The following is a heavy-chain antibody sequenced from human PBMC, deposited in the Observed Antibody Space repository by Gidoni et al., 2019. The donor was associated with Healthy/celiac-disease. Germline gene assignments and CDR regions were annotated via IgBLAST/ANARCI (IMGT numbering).Heavy chain of an antibody. Sequence: QLQLQESGPGLVKPSETLSLTCTVSGGSISRSSYYWGWIRPPPGKGLEWIGSIYYSGSTYYNPSLKSRVTISVDTSKNQFSLKLSSVTAADTAVYYCANAGPYCSGGSCYSLQYFQHWGQGTLVTVSS. J-gene: IGHJ1*01. CDR3: ANAGPYCSGGSCYSLQYFQH. D-gene: IGHD2-15*01. CDR2: IYYSGST. CDR1: GGSISRSSYY. V-gene: IGHV4-39*01.